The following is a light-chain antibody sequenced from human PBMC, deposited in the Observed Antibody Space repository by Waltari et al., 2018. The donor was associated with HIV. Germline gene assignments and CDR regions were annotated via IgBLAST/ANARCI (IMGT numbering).Light chain of an antibody. V-gene: IGLV1-51*01. CDR2: DNN. Sequence: QSVLTPPPSVSAAPGQKVVISCSGSSSNIGNNYVSWFQQLPGTAPKFIIFDNNKRPSGIPDRFSGSRSGTSATLTITGLQTGDEADYYCGTWDTSLSAGVFGGGTKVTVL. CDR3: GTWDTSLSAGV. CDR1: SSNIGNNY. J-gene: IGLJ3*02.